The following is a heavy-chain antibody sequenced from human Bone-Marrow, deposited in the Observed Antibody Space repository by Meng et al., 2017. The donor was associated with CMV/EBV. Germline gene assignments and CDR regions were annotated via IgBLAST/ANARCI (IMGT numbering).Heavy chain of an antibody. CDR3: ARDLPKSGVVTRGRLDP. J-gene: IGHJ5*02. CDR2: ISYDGSNK. CDR1: TFSSYA. Sequence: TFSSYAMHWVRQAPGKGLEWVAVISYDGSNKYYADSVKGRFTISRDNSKNTLYLQMNSLRAEDTAVYYCARDLPKSGVVTRGRLDPWGQGTLVTVSS. D-gene: IGHD3-3*01. V-gene: IGHV3-30-3*01.